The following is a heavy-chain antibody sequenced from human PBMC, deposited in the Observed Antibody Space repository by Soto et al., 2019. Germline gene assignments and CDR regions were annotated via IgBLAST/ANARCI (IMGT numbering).Heavy chain of an antibody. J-gene: IGHJ6*02. CDR2: ISYSGST. CDR1: GGSVSSAGYY. V-gene: IGHV4-61*08. CDR3: ARDRFYSGLDV. Sequence: PSETLSLTCTVSGGSVSSAGYYWSWIRQPPGKGLEWIGHISYSGSTNYNPSLKSRITISVDTSKNQFSLKLSSVTAAGTAAYYCARDRFYSGLDVWGQGTTVTVSS.